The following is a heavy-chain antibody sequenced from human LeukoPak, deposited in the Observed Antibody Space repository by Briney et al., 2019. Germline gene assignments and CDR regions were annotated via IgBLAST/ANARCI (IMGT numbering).Heavy chain of an antibody. Sequence: SETLSLTCTVSGGSMSSYYWSWLRQPPGGGLEWIGYIYYSGSTNNNPSLKSRVTISVDTSKNQSSLKLRSVTAADTAVYYCARHSRTGYNYLDYWGQGTLVTVSS. D-gene: IGHD5-24*01. CDR1: GGSMSSYY. CDR2: IYYSGST. CDR3: ARHSRTGYNYLDY. V-gene: IGHV4-59*08. J-gene: IGHJ4*02.